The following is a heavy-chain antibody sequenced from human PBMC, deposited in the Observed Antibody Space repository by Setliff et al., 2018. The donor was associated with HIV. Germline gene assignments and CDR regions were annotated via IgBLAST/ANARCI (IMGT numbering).Heavy chain of an antibody. D-gene: IGHD3-16*02. CDR3: ARALSGYDYVWGSYRYYYFDY. CDR2: MNPNSGNT. CDR1: GYTFTSYD. Sequence: PSVKVSCKASGYTFTSYDINWVRQATGQGLEWMGWMNPNSGNTGYAQKFQGRVTMTRNTSISTAYMELSSLRSEDTAVYYCARALSGYDYVWGSYRYYYFDYWGQGTLVTVSS. V-gene: IGHV1-8*01. J-gene: IGHJ4*02.